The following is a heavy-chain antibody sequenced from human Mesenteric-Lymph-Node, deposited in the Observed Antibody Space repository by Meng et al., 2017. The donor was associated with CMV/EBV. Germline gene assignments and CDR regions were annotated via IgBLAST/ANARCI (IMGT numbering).Heavy chain of an antibody. Sequence: ASVKVSCKASGYTLSGYYVHWVRQAPGQGLEWMAWIDPNSGGTNYAQKFQGRVSVTRERSINTAYMELSRLRSDDTAVYYCARDRGLLRFYYYGMDVWGQGTTVTVSS. CDR3: ARDRGLLRFYYYGMDV. CDR2: IDPNSGGT. V-gene: IGHV1-2*02. J-gene: IGHJ6*02. D-gene: IGHD1-26*01. CDR1: GYTLSGYY.